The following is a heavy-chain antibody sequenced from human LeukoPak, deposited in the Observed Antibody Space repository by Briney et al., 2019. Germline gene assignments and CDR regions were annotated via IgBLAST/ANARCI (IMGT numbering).Heavy chain of an antibody. D-gene: IGHD2-15*01. CDR1: GGTFSSYA. J-gene: IGHJ5*02. Sequence: SVKVSCKASGGTFSSYAISWVRQAPGQGLEWMGGIIPIFGTANYAQKFQGRVTITTDESTGTAYMELSSLRSEDTAVYYCASVPTVVAANNWFDPWGQGTLVTVSS. V-gene: IGHV1-69*05. CDR2: IIPIFGTA. CDR3: ASVPTVVAANNWFDP.